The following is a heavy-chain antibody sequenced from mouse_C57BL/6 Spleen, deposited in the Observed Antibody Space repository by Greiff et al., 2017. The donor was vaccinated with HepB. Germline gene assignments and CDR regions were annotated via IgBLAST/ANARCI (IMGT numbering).Heavy chain of an antibody. CDR2: INPSSGYT. Sequence: VQVVESGAELARPGASVKMSCKASGYTFTSYTMHWVKQRPGQGLEWIGYINPSSGYTKYNQKFKDKATLTADKSSSTAYMQLSSLTSEDSAVYYCARGNSSGFAYWGQGTLVTVSA. V-gene: IGHV1-4*01. D-gene: IGHD3-2*02. CDR1: GYTFTSYT. CDR3: ARGNSSGFAY. J-gene: IGHJ3*01.